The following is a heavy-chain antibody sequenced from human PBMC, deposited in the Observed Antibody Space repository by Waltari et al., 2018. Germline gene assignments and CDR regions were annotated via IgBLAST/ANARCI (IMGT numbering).Heavy chain of an antibody. D-gene: IGHD3-10*01. CDR2: IIPIFGTA. Sequence: QVQLVQSGAEVKKPGSSVKVSCKASGGTFSSYAISWVRQAPGHGLEWMGGIIPIFGTANYAQKFQGRVTITTDESTSTAYMELSSLRSEDTAVYYCARDIRGRSNYYGSGSYAFDIWGQGTMVTVSS. J-gene: IGHJ3*02. CDR1: GGTFSSYA. V-gene: IGHV1-69*05. CDR3: ARDIRGRSNYYGSGSYAFDI.